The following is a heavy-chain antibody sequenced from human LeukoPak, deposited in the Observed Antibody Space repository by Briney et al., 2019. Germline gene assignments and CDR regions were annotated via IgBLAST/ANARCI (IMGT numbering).Heavy chain of an antibody. V-gene: IGHV3-30*18. D-gene: IGHD2-2*01. CDR3: AKDSEGYCSSTSCYAGGAFDI. Sequence: GGSLRLSCAASGFTFSSYGMHWVRQAPGKGLEWVAVISYDGSNKYYADSVKGRFTISRDNSKNTLYLQMNSLRAEDTAVYYCAKDSEGYCSSTSCYAGGAFDIWGQGTMATVSS. CDR1: GFTFSSYG. CDR2: ISYDGSNK. J-gene: IGHJ3*02.